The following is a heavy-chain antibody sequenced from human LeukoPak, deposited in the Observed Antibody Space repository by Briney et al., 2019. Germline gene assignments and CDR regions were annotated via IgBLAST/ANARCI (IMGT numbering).Heavy chain of an antibody. J-gene: IGHJ6*02. CDR2: INPILGIA. CDR1: GGTFSSYA. V-gene: IGHV1-69*04. Sequence: SVKVSCKASGGTFSSYAISWVRQAPGQGLEWMGRINPILGIANYAQKFQGRVTITADKSTSTAYMELSSLRSEDTAVYYCAREVQSALLRGYSGYGYYYYGMDVWGQGTTVTVFS. CDR3: AREVQSALLRGYSGYGYYYYGMDV. D-gene: IGHD5-12*01.